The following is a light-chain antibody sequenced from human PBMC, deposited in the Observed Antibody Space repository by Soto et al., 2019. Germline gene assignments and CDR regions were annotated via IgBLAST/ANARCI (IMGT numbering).Light chain of an antibody. Sequence: QSVLTQPPSVSGAPGQRVTISCTGSSSNIGAGYNVHWYQQLPGRAPKLVIYANSNRPSGVPDRFSGSKSGTTASLAITGLQTEDEADYFCHSFDSSLSGSVFGGGTQLTVL. CDR3: HSFDSSLSGSV. CDR1: SSNIGAGYN. V-gene: IGLV1-40*01. J-gene: IGLJ3*02. CDR2: ANS.